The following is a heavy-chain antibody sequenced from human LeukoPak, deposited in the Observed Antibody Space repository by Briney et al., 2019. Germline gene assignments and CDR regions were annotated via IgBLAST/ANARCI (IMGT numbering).Heavy chain of an antibody. J-gene: IGHJ3*02. CDR1: GYTFTSYD. Sequence: ASVKVSCKASGYTFTSYDINWVRQATGQGLEWMGWMNPNSGNTGYAQKFQGRVTITRNTSISTAYMELSSLRSEDTAVCYCCKGQQLVRDAFDIWGQGTMVTVSS. D-gene: IGHD6-13*01. CDR3: CKGQQLVRDAFDI. V-gene: IGHV1-8*03. CDR2: MNPNSGNT.